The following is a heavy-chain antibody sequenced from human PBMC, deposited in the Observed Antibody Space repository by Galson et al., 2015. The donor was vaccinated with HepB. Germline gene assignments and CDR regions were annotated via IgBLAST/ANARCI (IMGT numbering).Heavy chain of an antibody. D-gene: IGHD6-13*01. CDR3: ATAGDAFGLYSSSYGFDP. CDR1: GYTFTDYY. CDR2: VDPEDGET. Sequence: VKVSCKVSGYTFTDYYMHWVQQAPGKGLEWMGLVDPEDGETIYAEKFQGRVTITADTSTDTAYMELSSLRSEDTAVYYCATAGDAFGLYSSSYGFDPWGQGTLVTVSS. V-gene: IGHV1-69-2*01. J-gene: IGHJ5*02.